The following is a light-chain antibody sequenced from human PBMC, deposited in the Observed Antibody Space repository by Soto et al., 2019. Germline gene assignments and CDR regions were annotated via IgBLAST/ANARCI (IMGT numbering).Light chain of an antibody. CDR2: AAS. Sequence: DIQVTPSASSLSASVGDRVTITCRTSQSITGSLSWYRPKPGKAPTLLIYAASTLQSGVPSRFSGSGSGTDFTLTISNLQPEDFATDYCQQSHSTRPITFGQGTRL. V-gene: IGKV1-39*01. J-gene: IGKJ5*01. CDR3: QQSHSTRPIT. CDR1: QSITGS.